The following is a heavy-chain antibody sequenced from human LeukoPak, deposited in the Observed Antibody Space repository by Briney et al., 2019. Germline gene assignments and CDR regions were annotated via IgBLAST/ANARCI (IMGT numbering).Heavy chain of an antibody. V-gene: IGHV1-2*02. CDR2: INPNSGGT. D-gene: IGHD2-15*01. Sequence: RASVKVSCKASGYTFTGYYMHWVRQAPGQGLEWMGWINPNSGGTNYAQKFQGRVTMTRDTSISTAYMELSRLRSDDTAVYYCARDLGRISCDLPDDYWGQGTLVTVSS. J-gene: IGHJ4*02. CDR3: ARDLGRISCDLPDDY. CDR1: GYTFTGYY.